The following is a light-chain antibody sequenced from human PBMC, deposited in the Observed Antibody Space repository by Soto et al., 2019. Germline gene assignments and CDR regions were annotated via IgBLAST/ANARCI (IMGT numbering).Light chain of an antibody. CDR2: AAS. J-gene: IGKJ4*01. CDR3: QQTNSFPLT. Sequence: DIQMTQSPSSVSASVGDRVTITCRASQGISTWLAWFQQKPGKAPKLLIAAASKLQSGVPSRFIGSGSGTDFTLTINSLQPEDFATYDCQQTNSFPLTFGGGTKVDIK. CDR1: QGISTW. V-gene: IGKV1D-12*01.